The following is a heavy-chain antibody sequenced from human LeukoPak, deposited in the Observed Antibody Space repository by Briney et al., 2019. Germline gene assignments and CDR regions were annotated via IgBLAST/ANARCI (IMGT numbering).Heavy chain of an antibody. V-gene: IGHV3-48*03. Sequence: PGGSLRLSCVASGFTFSSYEVNWVRQAPGKGLEWVSYISISGSSIHYADSVKGRFTISRDNAKNSLYLQMNSPRAEDTAVYYCTRGGGIFGDYWGQGTLVTVSS. J-gene: IGHJ4*02. CDR1: GFTFSSYE. D-gene: IGHD3-3*01. CDR2: ISISGSSI. CDR3: TRGGGIFGDY.